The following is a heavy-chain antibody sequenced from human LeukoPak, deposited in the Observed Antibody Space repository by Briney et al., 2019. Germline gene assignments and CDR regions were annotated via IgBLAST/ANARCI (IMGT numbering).Heavy chain of an antibody. CDR3: ARDRGNSDPGDWFDS. CDR2: ISGSGSTV. J-gene: IGHJ5*01. Sequence: GGSLRLSCAASGFTFSDYYMSWIRQAPGKGLEWVSYISGSGSTVYYAASVRGRFTISRDNAKSSLFLQMNSLRAEDTAVYYCARDRGNSDPGDWFDSWGQGTLVTVSS. CDR1: GFTFSDYY. D-gene: IGHD4-23*01. V-gene: IGHV3-11*01.